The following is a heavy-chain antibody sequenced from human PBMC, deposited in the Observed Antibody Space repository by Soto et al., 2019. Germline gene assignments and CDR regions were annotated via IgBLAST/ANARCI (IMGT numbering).Heavy chain of an antibody. V-gene: IGHV3-30-3*01. D-gene: IGHD3-9*01. CDR2: TSYDGSIE. Sequence: GGSLRLSCVASGFTFSNYAMDWVRQAPGKGLEWVAATSYDGSIEYYADSVKGRFTISRDNSKNTLYLKISSLRGEDTAVYYCARGADDILTGYYPDWGQGTLVTVSS. J-gene: IGHJ4*02. CDR3: ARGADDILTGYYPD. CDR1: GFTFSNYA.